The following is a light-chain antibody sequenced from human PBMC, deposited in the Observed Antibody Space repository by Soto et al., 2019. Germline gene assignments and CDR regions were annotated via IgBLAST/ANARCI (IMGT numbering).Light chain of an antibody. J-gene: IGKJ2*01. CDR2: GAS. V-gene: IGKV3-20*01. CDR3: QQYGSSPGYT. Sequence: EIVLTQSPDTLSLSPGERATLSCRASQSVRSSYLAWYQQRPGQAPRLLIYGASGRATGIPDRFSGDGSGTDFTLTISRLEPEDFAVYYCQQYGSSPGYTFGQGTKLEIK. CDR1: QSVRSSY.